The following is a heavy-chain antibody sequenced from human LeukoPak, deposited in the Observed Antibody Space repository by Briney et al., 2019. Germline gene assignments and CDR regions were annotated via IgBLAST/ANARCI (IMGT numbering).Heavy chain of an antibody. V-gene: IGHV4-39*01. D-gene: IGHD5-18*01. CDR2: IFYNGKT. J-gene: IGHJ6*02. Sequence: SETLSLTCTVSGGSISSTDYYWAWIRQPPGKGLEWIGAIFYNGKTFYNPSLENRVTMSVDSSKNQFSLKLSSVTAADTAVYYCARLENTGMVSYGLDVWGQGTTVTVSS. CDR3: ARLENTGMVSYGLDV. CDR1: GGSISSTDYY.